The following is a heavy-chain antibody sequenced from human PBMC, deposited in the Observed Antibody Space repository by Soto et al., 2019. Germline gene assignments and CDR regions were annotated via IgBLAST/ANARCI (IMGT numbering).Heavy chain of an antibody. V-gene: IGHV1-69*02. D-gene: IGHD3-9*01. J-gene: IGHJ3*02. CDR3: ASPGETYYDILTGPEGYAFDI. Sequence: QVQLVQSGAEVKKPGSSVKVSCKASGGTFSSYTISWVRQAPGQGLEWMGRIIPILGIANYAQKFQGRVTITADKSTSTAYMELSSLRSEDTAVYYCASPGETYYDILTGPEGYAFDIWGQGTMVTVSS. CDR1: GGTFSSYT. CDR2: IIPILGIA.